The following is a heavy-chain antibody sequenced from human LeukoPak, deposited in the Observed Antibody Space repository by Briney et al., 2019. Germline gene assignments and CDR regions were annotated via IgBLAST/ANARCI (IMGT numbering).Heavy chain of an antibody. CDR2: INPNSGGT. D-gene: IGHD2-2*01. CDR3: ARVVVPAAPSCDAFDI. Sequence: ASVKVSCKASGYTFTGYYMHWVRQAPGQGLEWMGWINPNSGGTNYAQKLQGRVTMTRDTSISTAYMELSRLRSDDTAVYYCARVVVPAAPSCDAFDIWGQGTMVTVSS. V-gene: IGHV1-2*02. CDR1: GYTFTGYY. J-gene: IGHJ3*02.